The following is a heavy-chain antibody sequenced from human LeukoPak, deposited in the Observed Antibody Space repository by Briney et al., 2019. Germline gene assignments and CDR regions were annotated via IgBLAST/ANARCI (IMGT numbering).Heavy chain of an antibody. CDR2: ISYDGTNQ. CDR1: GFTFSYYS. CDR3: AKEFARGAKKWPASAYYFDY. V-gene: IGHV3-30-3*01. J-gene: IGHJ4*02. Sequence: SGGSLRLSCAASGFTFSYYSMHWVRQAPGKGLEWVAVISYDGTNQYYPDSVKGRFTISRDNSKNTLYLQMNSLRAEDTAVYYCAKEFARGAKKWPASAYYFDYWGQGTLVTVSS. D-gene: IGHD3-10*01.